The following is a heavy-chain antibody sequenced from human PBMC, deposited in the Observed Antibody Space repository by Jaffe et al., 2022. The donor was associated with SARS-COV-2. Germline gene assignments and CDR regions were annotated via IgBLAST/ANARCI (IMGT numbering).Heavy chain of an antibody. CDR3: AHQRLVDNSVIYSYYNMDV. CDR2: IHWDGDE. Sequence: QITLKESGPTLVKPTQTLTLTCTFSGFSLSTSGVGVGWIRQAPGKALEWLALIHWDGDERYTPSLRSRLTITKDTSKNQVILVMTNMDPVDTATYYCAHQRLVDNSVIYSYYNMDVWGQGATVTVSS. J-gene: IGHJ6*02. V-gene: IGHV2-5*02. CDR1: GFSLSTSGVG. D-gene: IGHD1-20*01.